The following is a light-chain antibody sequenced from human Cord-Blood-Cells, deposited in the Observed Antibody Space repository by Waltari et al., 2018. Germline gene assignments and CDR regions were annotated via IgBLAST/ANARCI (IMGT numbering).Light chain of an antibody. J-gene: IGLJ2*01. Sequence: QSALTQPASVSGSPGQSITISCTGTSSDVGGYNSVPWYQPHPGKAHKLMIYDVSNRPSGVSNRFSGSKSGNTASLTISGLQAEDEADYYCSSYTSSSTLFGGGTKLTVL. CDR3: SSYTSSSTL. CDR2: DVS. V-gene: IGLV2-14*01. CDR1: SSDVGGYNS.